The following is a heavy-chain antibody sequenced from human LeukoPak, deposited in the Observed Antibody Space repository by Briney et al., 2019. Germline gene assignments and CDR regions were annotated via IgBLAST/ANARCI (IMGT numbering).Heavy chain of an antibody. Sequence: GGSLRLSCAASGFTFSSHWMSWVRQAPGKGLEWVANIEEDGSEKYYVDSVKGRFTISRDSAKNSLYLQMNNLRAEDTAVYYCARQNYGLFDYWGQGTLVTVSS. CDR3: ARQNYGLFDY. V-gene: IGHV3-7*05. CDR1: GFTFSSHW. D-gene: IGHD3-10*01. J-gene: IGHJ4*02. CDR2: IEEDGSEK.